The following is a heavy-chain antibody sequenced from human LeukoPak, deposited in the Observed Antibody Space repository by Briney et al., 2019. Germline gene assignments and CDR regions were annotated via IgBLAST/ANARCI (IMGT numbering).Heavy chain of an antibody. CDR1: GYTFTSHG. Sequence: ASVKVSCKASGYTFTSHGISWVRQAPGQGLEWMGWMNPNSGNTGYAQKFQGRVTMTRNTSISTAYMELSSLRSEDTAVYYCARGPLWELLRYWGQGTLVTVSS. CDR2: MNPNSGNT. CDR3: ARGPLWELLRY. D-gene: IGHD1-26*01. J-gene: IGHJ4*02. V-gene: IGHV1-8*02.